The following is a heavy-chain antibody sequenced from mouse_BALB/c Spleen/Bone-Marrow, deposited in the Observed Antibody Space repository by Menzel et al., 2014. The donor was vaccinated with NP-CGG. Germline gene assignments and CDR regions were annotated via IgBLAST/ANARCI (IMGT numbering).Heavy chain of an antibody. CDR2: INPSTGYT. CDR1: GYTFTSYW. CDR3: ARSYGKNVDY. D-gene: IGHD2-1*01. J-gene: IGHJ2*01. V-gene: IGHV1-7*01. Sequence: QVQLKESGAELAKPGAPVKMSCKASGYTFTSYWMHWVKQRPGQGLEWIGNINPSTGYTEYNQKFKDKATLTADKSSSTAYMQLNSLTSEDSAVYYCARSYGKNVDYWGQGTTLTVSP.